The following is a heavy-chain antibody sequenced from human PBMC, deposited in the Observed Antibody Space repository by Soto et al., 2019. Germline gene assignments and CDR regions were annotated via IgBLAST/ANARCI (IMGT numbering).Heavy chain of an antibody. J-gene: IGHJ4*01. Sequence: SETLSLTCTVSGASISSYYWSWIRQPPGKGLECIGYIYYSGSTNYNPSLKSRVTISVDTSKNQFSLRLTSVTAADTAVYYCARVGILGCTNGICYPGYYFDYWGQGTLVTVSS. D-gene: IGHD2-8*01. CDR3: ARVGILGCTNGICYPGYYFDY. CDR1: GASISSYY. V-gene: IGHV4-59*01. CDR2: IYYSGST.